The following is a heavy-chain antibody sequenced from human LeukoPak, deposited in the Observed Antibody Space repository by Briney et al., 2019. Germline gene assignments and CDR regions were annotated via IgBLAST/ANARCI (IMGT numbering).Heavy chain of an antibody. V-gene: IGHV3-7*01. Sequence: GGSLRLSCAASGFTFSSYWMSWVRQAPGKGLEWVANIKQDGSEKYYVDSVKGRFTISRDNAKNSLYLQMNSLRAEDTALYYCARSPGLNYFDYWGQGTLVTVSS. J-gene: IGHJ4*02. CDR3: ARSPGLNYFDY. CDR1: GFTFSSYW. D-gene: IGHD3-16*01. CDR2: IKQDGSEK.